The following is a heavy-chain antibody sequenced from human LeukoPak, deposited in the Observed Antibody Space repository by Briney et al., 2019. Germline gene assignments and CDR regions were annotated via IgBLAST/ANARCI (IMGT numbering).Heavy chain of an antibody. D-gene: IGHD4-17*01. Sequence: SETLSLTCAVYGGSFSGYYWSWIRQPPGKGLEWIGEINHSGSTNYNPSLKSRVTISVDTSKNQFSLKLSPVTAADTAVYYCARERVTTDIYYGMDVWGQGTTVTVSS. V-gene: IGHV4-34*01. J-gene: IGHJ6*02. CDR2: INHSGST. CDR1: GGSFSGYY. CDR3: ARERVTTDIYYGMDV.